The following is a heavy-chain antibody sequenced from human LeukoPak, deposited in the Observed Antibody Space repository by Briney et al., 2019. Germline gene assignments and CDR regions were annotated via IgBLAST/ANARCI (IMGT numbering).Heavy chain of an antibody. CDR3: ARGTTVVTVADY. CDR2: ISGSGGST. CDR1: GFTFSSYA. V-gene: IGHV3-23*01. J-gene: IGHJ4*02. D-gene: IGHD4-23*01. Sequence: GGSLRLSCAASGFTFSSYAMSWVRQAPGKGLEWVSAISGSGGSTYYADSVKGRFTISRDNSKNTLYLQMNSLRAEDTAVYCCARGTTVVTVADYWGQGTLVTVSS.